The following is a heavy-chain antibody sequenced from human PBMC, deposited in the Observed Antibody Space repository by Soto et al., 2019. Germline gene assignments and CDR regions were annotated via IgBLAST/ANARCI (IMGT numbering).Heavy chain of an antibody. CDR1: GFTFSSYG. Sequence: QVQLVESGGGVVQPGRSLRLSCAASGFTFSSYGMHWVRQAPGKGLEWVAVISYDGSNKYYADSMKGRFTFSRDNSKNTLHQQLYRLRAEDTAVYYCAKDTCSGGSCYHWFDPWGQGTLVTVSS. CDR2: ISYDGSNK. CDR3: AKDTCSGGSCYHWFDP. J-gene: IGHJ5*02. D-gene: IGHD2-15*01. V-gene: IGHV3-30*18.